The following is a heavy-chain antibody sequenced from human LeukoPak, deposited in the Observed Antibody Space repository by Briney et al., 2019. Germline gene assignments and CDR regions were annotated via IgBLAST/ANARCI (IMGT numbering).Heavy chain of an antibody. Sequence: GGSLRLYFLASRLTFSTSWMTWVSQAPGRGLEWGADIKEDGSDKQYVDSVRGRFTISRDNAKNSLSLQMNSLRAEDTAVYYCARDHTGGYYYDSAFGMDVWGQGTTVTVSS. V-gene: IGHV3-7*03. J-gene: IGHJ6*02. CDR1: RLTFSTSW. D-gene: IGHD3-22*01. CDR3: ARDHTGGYYYDSAFGMDV. CDR2: IKEDGSDK.